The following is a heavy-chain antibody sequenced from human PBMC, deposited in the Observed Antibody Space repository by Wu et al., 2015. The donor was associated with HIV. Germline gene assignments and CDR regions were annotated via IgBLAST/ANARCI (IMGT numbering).Heavy chain of an antibody. CDR2: IRPDSGAT. Sequence: QVQLVQSGAEVKKPGASVKVSCKASGYTFTSFGISWVRQAPGQGLEWMGWIRPDSGATVYAEKFEDRVTMTRDASISTAYMQLNRLRSDDTAVYFCARDLGDDFAVRGYYWYMDVWGRGTAITVSS. J-gene: IGHJ6*03. CDR1: GYTFTSFG. CDR3: ARDLGDDFAVRGYYWYMDV. D-gene: IGHD2-21*01. V-gene: IGHV1-18*01.